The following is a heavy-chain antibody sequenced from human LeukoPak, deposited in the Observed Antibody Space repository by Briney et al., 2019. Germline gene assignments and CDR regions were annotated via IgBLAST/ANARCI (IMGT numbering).Heavy chain of an antibody. CDR2: ISGSGGST. Sequence: PGGSLRLSCAASGFTFSSYWMGWVRQAPGKGLEWVSAISGSGGSTYYADSVKGRFTISRDNSKNTLYLQMNSLRAEDTAVYYCAKGVNWGWDWFDPWGQGTLVTVSS. CDR3: AKGVNWGWDWFDP. V-gene: IGHV3-23*01. D-gene: IGHD7-27*01. J-gene: IGHJ5*02. CDR1: GFTFSSYW.